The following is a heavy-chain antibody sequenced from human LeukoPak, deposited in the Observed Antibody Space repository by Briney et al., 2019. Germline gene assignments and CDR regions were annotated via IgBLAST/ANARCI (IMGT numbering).Heavy chain of an antibody. Sequence: ASVKVSCRAAGYTFTSYGISWVRQAPGQGLEWMAWISPYNGDTNYAQRLQGRVTLTTYTSTTTAYMELRSLRSDDPAVYYCALRPAAIPYYLDYWGQGTLVTVSS. CDR1: GYTFTSYG. V-gene: IGHV1-18*04. CDR3: ALRPAAIPYYLDY. D-gene: IGHD2-2*01. CDR2: ISPYNGDT. J-gene: IGHJ4*02.